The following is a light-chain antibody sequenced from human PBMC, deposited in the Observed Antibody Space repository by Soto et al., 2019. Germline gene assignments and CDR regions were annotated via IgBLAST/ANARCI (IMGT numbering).Light chain of an antibody. CDR1: SSDVGSYDH. CDR3: TSYKSTSTQV. V-gene: IGLV2-14*01. Sequence: QSVLTQPASVSGSPGQSITISCSGTSSDVGSYDHVAWYQQFPGKTPKLMIYEVSNRPSGVSSRFSGSKSGNTASLTISGLQAEDEGDYYCTSYKSTSTQVFGTGTKVTV. CDR2: EVS. J-gene: IGLJ1*01.